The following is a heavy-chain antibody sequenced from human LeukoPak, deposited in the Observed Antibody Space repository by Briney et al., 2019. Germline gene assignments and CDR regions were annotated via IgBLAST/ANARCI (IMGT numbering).Heavy chain of an antibody. J-gene: IGHJ4*02. CDR1: GFTFSSYG. V-gene: IGHV3-30*02. CDR3: AKDEGRVEGDDY. Sequence: GGSLXXSXAASGFTFSSYGMHWVRQAPGKGLEWVAFIRYDGSNKYYADSVKGRFTISRDNSKNTLYLQMNSLRAEDTAVYYCAKDEGRVEGDDYWGQGTLVTVSS. D-gene: IGHD3-16*01. CDR2: IRYDGSNK.